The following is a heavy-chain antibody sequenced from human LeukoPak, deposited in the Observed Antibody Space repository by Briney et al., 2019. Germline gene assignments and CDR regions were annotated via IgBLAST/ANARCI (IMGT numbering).Heavy chain of an antibody. CDR3: ATVATKGRSIDY. V-gene: IGHV3-21*01. Sequence: GGSLRLSCAASGFTFSSYSMNWVRQAPGKGLEWVSSISSSSSYIYYADSVKGRFTISRDNAKNSLYLQMNSLRAEDTAVYYCATVATKGRSIDYWGQGTLVTVSS. CDR1: GFTFSSYS. CDR2: ISSSSSYI. D-gene: IGHD2-15*01. J-gene: IGHJ4*02.